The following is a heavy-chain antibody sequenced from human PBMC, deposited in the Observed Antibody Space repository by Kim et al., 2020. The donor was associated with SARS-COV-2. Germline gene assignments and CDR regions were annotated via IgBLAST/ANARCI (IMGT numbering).Heavy chain of an antibody. CDR1: GFTFSSYA. Sequence: GGSLRLSCAASGFTFSSYAMRWVRQAPGKGLEWVSAISGSGGSTYYADSVKGRFTISRDNSKNTLYLQMNSLRAEDTAVYYCAKVDYGGNYFDYWGQGTRVTVSS. CDR3: AKVDYGGNYFDY. V-gene: IGHV3-23*01. CDR2: ISGSGGST. D-gene: IGHD4-17*01. J-gene: IGHJ4*02.